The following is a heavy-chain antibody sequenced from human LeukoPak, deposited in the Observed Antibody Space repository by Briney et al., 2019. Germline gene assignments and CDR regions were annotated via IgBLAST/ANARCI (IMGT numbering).Heavy chain of an antibody. CDR3: ARTIGSKNAFDL. D-gene: IGHD1-26*01. Sequence: GGSLRLSCAASRFTFSSYWMHWVRQAPGKGLVWVSRIDTDGSTTTYADSVKGRVTIFRNNAKNTLYLQMNSLRAEDTAVYYCARTIGSKNAFDLWGQGRMVTVSS. CDR2: IDTDGSTT. CDR1: RFTFSSYW. J-gene: IGHJ3*01. V-gene: IGHV3-74*01.